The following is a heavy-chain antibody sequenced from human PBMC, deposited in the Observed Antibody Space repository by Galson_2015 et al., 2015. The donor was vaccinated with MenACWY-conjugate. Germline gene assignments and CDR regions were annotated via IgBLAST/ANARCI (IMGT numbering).Heavy chain of an antibody. D-gene: IGHD3-22*01. V-gene: IGHV3-21*01. CDR3: FSSGYQPGHY. CDR1: GFTFSSYA. CDR2: ISSSGGTT. Sequence: SLRLSCAASGFTFSSYAMNWVRQAPGKGLEWVSAISSSGGTTYYADSVKGRFTISRDNAKNSVFLQMNSLRVEDTAVYYCFSSGYQPGHYWGQGTLVTVSS. J-gene: IGHJ4*02.